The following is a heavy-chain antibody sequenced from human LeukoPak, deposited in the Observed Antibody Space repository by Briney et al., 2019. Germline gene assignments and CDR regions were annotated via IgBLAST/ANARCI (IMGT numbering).Heavy chain of an antibody. J-gene: IGHJ5*02. CDR3: AREMAVAGTDSGWFDP. Sequence: ASVKVSCKASGGTFSSYAISWVRQAPGQGLEWMGGIIPIFGTANYAQKFQGRVTITADESTSTAYMELSSLRSEDTAVYYCAREMAVAGTDSGWFDPWGQGTLVTVS. V-gene: IGHV1-69*01. CDR1: GGTFSSYA. CDR2: IIPIFGTA. D-gene: IGHD6-19*01.